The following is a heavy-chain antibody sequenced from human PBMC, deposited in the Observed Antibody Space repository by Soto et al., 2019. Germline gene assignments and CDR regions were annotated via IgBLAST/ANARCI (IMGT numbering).Heavy chain of an antibody. CDR1: GYTFTSYG. CDR3: ARAVGHPSAFDI. J-gene: IGHJ3*02. CDR2: ISAYSGNT. V-gene: IGHV1-18*01. Sequence: ASVKVSCKAAGYTFTSYGSSWVRQAPGQGLEWMGWISAYSGNTNYAQKLQGRVTMTTDTSTSTAYMELRSLRSDDTAVYYCARAVGHPSAFDIWVQGTMVTVSS.